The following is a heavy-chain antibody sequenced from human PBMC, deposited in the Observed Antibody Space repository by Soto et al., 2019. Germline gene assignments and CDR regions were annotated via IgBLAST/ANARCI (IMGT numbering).Heavy chain of an antibody. D-gene: IGHD6-19*01. Sequence: PGGSLRLSCAASGFTFSSYAMTWVRQAPGKGLEWVSDISGSGGSTYYADSVKGRFIISRDNSKNTLYLLMNSLRAEDTAFYYCAKGYSSGWFHFDYWGQGTLVTVSS. J-gene: IGHJ4*02. CDR1: GFTFSSYA. CDR3: AKGYSSGWFHFDY. CDR2: ISGSGGST. V-gene: IGHV3-23*01.